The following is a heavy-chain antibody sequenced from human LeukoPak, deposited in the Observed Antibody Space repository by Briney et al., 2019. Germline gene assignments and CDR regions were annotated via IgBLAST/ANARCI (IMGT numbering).Heavy chain of an antibody. V-gene: IGHV3-9*03. CDR2: IRWESGSV. CDR1: GFTFDVYA. D-gene: IGHD3-10*01. CDR3: AKDKGYGSGSYNYFDY. Sequence: GGSLRLSCAASGFTFDVYAMHCVRQAPGKGVGWVSGIRWESGSVGYAASVKGRYTISRYNAKNSLYLQMNSLRAEDMALYYCAKDKGYGSGSYNYFDYWGQGTLVTVSS. J-gene: IGHJ4*02.